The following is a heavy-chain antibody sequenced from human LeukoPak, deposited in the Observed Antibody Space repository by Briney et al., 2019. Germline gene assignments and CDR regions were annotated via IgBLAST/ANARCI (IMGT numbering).Heavy chain of an antibody. J-gene: IGHJ4*02. CDR3: ALSDSSGYYGDY. D-gene: IGHD3-22*01. Sequence: SVKVSCKASGGTFSSYAISWVRPAPGQGLEWMGGIIPIFGTANYAQKFQGRVTITADESTSTAYMELSSLRSEDTAVYYCALSDSSGYYGDYWGQGTLATVSS. V-gene: IGHV1-69*13. CDR1: GGTFSSYA. CDR2: IIPIFGTA.